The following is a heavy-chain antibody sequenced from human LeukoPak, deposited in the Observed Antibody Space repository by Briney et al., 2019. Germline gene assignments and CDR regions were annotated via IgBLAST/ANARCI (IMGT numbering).Heavy chain of an antibody. CDR1: GYTFASYG. J-gene: IGHJ4*02. V-gene: IGHV1-18*01. D-gene: IGHD3-10*01. CDR2: ISGYNGNT. Sequence: ASVKVSCKTSGYTFASYGITWVRQAPGQGLEWMGWISGYNGNTNFAQRFQGRVSLTTHTSATTAYMELRSLTSDDTAVYYRAKDYSGSGSVHFEHWGQGTLVTVSS. CDR3: AKDYSGSGSVHFEH.